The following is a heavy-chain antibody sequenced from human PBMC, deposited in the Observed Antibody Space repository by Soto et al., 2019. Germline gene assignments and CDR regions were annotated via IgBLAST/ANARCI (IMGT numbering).Heavy chain of an antibody. CDR2: ITDSGGDA. Sequence: GGSLRLSCVASGTTFGSRAMTWVRQAPGEGLEWVSSITDSGGDAKYADSVRGRFTISRDNSKNTLYLQMSSLRAEDSGVYYCARGSTDAYPGSRIFDFWGRGTLVTVSS. CDR3: ARGSTDAYPGSRIFDF. J-gene: IGHJ4*02. CDR1: GTTFGSRA. V-gene: IGHV3-23*01. D-gene: IGHD3-10*01.